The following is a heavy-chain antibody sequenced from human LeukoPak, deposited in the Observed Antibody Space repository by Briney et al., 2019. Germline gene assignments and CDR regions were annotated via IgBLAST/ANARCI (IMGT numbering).Heavy chain of an antibody. CDR1: GGSFSGYY. Sequence: KTSETLSLTCAVYGGSFSGYYWSWIRQPPGKGLEWIGEINHSGSTNYNPSLKSRVTISVDTSKNQFSLNLRSVTAADTAVYYCARGSDDYGDYYFFDYWGQGTLVTVSS. D-gene: IGHD4-17*01. V-gene: IGHV4-34*01. J-gene: IGHJ4*02. CDR2: INHSGST. CDR3: ARGSDDYGDYYFFDY.